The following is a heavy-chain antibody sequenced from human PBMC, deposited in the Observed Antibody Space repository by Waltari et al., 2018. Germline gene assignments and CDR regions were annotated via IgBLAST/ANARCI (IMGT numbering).Heavy chain of an antibody. J-gene: IGHJ4*02. CDR1: GYTVTDYS. CDR3: ARWRPPDYGLDN. V-gene: IGHV7-4-1*02. CDR2: INTKTWKS. D-gene: IGHD4-17*01. Sequence: QVQLVQSGSELKKPGTSVKISCKASGYTVTDYSLNWVRQARGQGFEWMARINTKTWKSTYAPDFTGRFVVSLDTSVSTAYLEIISLKAEDTAVYYCARWRPPDYGLDNWGQGTLVTVSA.